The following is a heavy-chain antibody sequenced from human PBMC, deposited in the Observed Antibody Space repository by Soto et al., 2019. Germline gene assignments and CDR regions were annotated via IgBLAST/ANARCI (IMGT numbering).Heavy chain of an antibody. CDR3: AKSGYGLHYFDY. J-gene: IGHJ4*02. Sequence: GGSLRLSCAASGFTFSSYAMSWVRQAPGQGLEWVSAISGSGGGTYYADSEKGRFTIASDNSKNTLYLQMNSLRAEDTVGYYVAKSGYGLHYFDYWGQGTLVTVSS. D-gene: IGHD4-17*01. CDR2: ISGSGGGT. V-gene: IGHV3-23*01. CDR1: GFTFSSYA.